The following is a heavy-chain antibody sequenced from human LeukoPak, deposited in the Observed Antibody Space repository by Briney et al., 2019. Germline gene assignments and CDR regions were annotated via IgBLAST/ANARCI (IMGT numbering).Heavy chain of an antibody. V-gene: IGHV3-21*06. J-gene: IGHJ2*01. Sequence: GGSLRLSCAASGFTFSNYNMNWVRQAPGKGLEWVSSISSRSYYIYYADSLKGRFTISRDNAKNSLYLQMNSLRAEDTAVYYCARQVSRSYWYFDLWGLGTLVTVSS. CDR3: ARQVSRSYWYFDL. CDR1: GFTFSNYN. CDR2: ISSRSYYI.